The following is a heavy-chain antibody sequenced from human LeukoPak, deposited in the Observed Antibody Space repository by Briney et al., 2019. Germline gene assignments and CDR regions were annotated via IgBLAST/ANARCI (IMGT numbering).Heavy chain of an antibody. CDR1: GYTFTGYY. D-gene: IGHD3-22*01. Sequence: ASVKVSCKASGYTFTGYYMHWVRQAPGQELEWMGWINPNSGGTNYAQKFQGRVTMTRDTSISTAYMELSRLRSDDTAVYYCARDHLHYYDSSGYSAHFDYWGQGTLVTVSS. CDR2: INPNSGGT. J-gene: IGHJ4*02. V-gene: IGHV1-2*02. CDR3: ARDHLHYYDSSGYSAHFDY.